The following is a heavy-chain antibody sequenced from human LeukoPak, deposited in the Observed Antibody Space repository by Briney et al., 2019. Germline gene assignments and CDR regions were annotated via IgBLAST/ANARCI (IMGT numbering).Heavy chain of an antibody. J-gene: IGHJ4*02. CDR1: GFAVNDNY. V-gene: IGHV3-53*01. Sequence: GGSLRLSCAASGFAVNDNYMGWVRQAPGKGLEWVSLIYSGGDTYYADSVKGRFTISRDNSKNMFYLQMNSLRPDDTATYYCARAILLTGSEYYFASWGQGTLVTVSS. CDR2: IYSGGDT. CDR3: ARAILLTGSEYYFAS. D-gene: IGHD3-9*01.